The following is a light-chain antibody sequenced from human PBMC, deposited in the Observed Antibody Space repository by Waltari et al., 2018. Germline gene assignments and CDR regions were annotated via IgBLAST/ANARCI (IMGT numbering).Light chain of an antibody. J-gene: IGLJ3*02. Sequence: LPSLPPSATGTTEQWGTLPCSGTPPHIASHTDTVYQVLPSTAPRLLIFTNTQRPSGVPDRFSASRSSTTASLAISGLQSDDEADYYCATWDDSINNPVFGGGTKLTVL. CDR3: ATWDDSINNPV. V-gene: IGLV1-44*01. CDR2: TNT. CDR1: PPHIASHT.